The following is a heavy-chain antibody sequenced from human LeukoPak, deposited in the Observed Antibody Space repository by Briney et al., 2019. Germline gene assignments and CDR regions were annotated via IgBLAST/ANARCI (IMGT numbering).Heavy chain of an antibody. CDR3: ARGRRGPTLPFDY. D-gene: IGHD3-10*01. V-gene: IGHV4-34*01. Sequence: PETLSLTCAVYGGSFSGYYWSWIRQPPGKGLEWIGEINHSGSTNYNPSLKSRVTISVDTSKNQFSLKLSSVTAADTAVYYCARGRRGPTLPFDYWGQGTLVTVSS. CDR1: GGSFSGYY. CDR2: INHSGST. J-gene: IGHJ4*02.